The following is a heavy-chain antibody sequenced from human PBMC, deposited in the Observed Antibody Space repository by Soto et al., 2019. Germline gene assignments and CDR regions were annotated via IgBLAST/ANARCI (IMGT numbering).Heavy chain of an antibody. CDR3: ARHHGPTTSENWFDP. J-gene: IGHJ5*02. V-gene: IGHV1-18*01. CDR2: ISTYSGDT. CDR1: GYTFFTYD. D-gene: IGHD5-12*01. Sequence: ASVKVSCKASGYTFFTYDISWVRQAPGQGLEWMGWISTYSGDTKYAQKFQGRVTMTTDTSTTTAYLELRSLRSDDTAVYYCARHHGPTTSENWFDPWRQGTLVTVSS.